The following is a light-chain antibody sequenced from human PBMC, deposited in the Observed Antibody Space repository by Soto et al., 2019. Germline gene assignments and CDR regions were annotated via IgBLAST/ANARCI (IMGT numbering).Light chain of an antibody. CDR2: GAS. CDR1: QSISIN. CDR3: QQFRNWPWT. Sequence: EIVLTQSPGTLSVSPGDRVTLSCRASQSISINLAWYQHKPGQAPRLLIHGASTRATGVPASIYGSGSGTEFTLTISSLQSEDFAIDYCQQFRNWPWTFGHGTKVEFK. J-gene: IGKJ1*01. V-gene: IGKV3D-15*01.